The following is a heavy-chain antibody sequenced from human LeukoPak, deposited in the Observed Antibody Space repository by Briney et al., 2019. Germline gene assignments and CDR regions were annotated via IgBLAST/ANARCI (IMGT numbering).Heavy chain of an antibody. CDR3: AGSTRYGMDV. V-gene: IGHV4-39*07. CDR2: IYYSGST. J-gene: IGHJ6*02. Sequence: PSETLSLTCTVSGGSISSSSYYWGWIRQPPGKGLEWIGSIYYSGSTNYNPSLKSRVTISVDTSKNQFSLKLSSVTAADTAVYYCAGSTRYGMDVWGQGTTVTVSS. CDR1: GGSISSSSYY. D-gene: IGHD2-2*01.